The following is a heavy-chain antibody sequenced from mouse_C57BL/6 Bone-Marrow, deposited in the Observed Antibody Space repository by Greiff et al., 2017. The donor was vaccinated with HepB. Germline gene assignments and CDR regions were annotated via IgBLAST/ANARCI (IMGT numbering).Heavy chain of an antibody. CDR2: IDPANGNT. Sequence: EVQLKQSVAELVRPGASVKLSCTASGFNIKNTYMHWVKQRPEQGLEWIGRIDPANGNTKYAPKFQGKATITADTSSNTAYLQLSSLTSEDTAIYYCASRIYYYGSSYGAMDYWGQGTSVTVSS. CDR1: GFNIKNTY. V-gene: IGHV14-3*01. CDR3: ASRIYYYGSSYGAMDY. D-gene: IGHD1-1*01. J-gene: IGHJ4*01.